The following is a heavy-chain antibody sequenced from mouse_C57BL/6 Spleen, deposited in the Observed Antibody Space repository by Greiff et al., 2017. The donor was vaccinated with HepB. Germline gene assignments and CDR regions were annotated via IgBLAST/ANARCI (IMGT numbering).Heavy chain of an antibody. CDR2: ISSGSSTI. CDR1: GFTFSDYG. V-gene: IGHV5-17*01. CDR3: ASYYGSPWYFDV. Sequence: EVKLVESGGGLVKPGGSLKLSCAASGFTFSDYGMHWVRQAPEKGLEWVAYISSGSSTIYYADTVKGRFTISRDNAKNTLFLQMTSLRSEDTAMYYCASYYGSPWYFDVWGTGTTVTVSS. J-gene: IGHJ1*03. D-gene: IGHD1-1*01.